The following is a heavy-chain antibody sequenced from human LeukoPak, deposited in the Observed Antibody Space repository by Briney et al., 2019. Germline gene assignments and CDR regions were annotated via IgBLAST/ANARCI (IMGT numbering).Heavy chain of an antibody. D-gene: IGHD2-15*01. V-gene: IGHV4-39*07. Sequence: SETLSLTCTVSGGSISSSSYYWGWIRQPPGKGLEWIGSIYYSGSTYYNPSLKSRVTISVDTSKNQFSLKLSSVTAADTAVYYCARDGVVAANLRPHWFDPWGQGTLVTVSS. J-gene: IGHJ5*02. CDR1: GGSISSSSYY. CDR3: ARDGVVAANLRPHWFDP. CDR2: IYYSGST.